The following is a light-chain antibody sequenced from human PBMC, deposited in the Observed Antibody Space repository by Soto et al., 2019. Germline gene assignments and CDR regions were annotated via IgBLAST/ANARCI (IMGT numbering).Light chain of an antibody. V-gene: IGLV2-8*01. CDR3: SSYAGSNRV. CDR1: SSDVGGYNY. CDR2: EVS. J-gene: IGLJ1*01. Sequence: QSAVTQPPSASGSPGQSVTISCTGTSSDVGGYNYVSWYQQHPGKAPKLMIYEVSKRPSGVPDRFSGSKSGNTASLTVSGLHADDEADYYCSSYAGSNRVFGTGTKLTVL.